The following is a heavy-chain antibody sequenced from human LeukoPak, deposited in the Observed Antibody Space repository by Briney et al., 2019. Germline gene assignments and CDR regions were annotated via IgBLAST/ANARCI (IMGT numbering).Heavy chain of an antibody. Sequence: GASVKVSCKASGYTFTGYYMHWVRQAPGQGLEWMGWINPNSGGTNYAQKFQGRVTMTRDMSISTAYMELSRLRSDDTAVYYCARLDTYVWGSYRPYFDYWGQGTLVTVSS. V-gene: IGHV1-2*02. CDR1: GYTFTGYY. J-gene: IGHJ4*02. CDR3: ARLDTYVWGSYRPYFDY. D-gene: IGHD3-16*02. CDR2: INPNSGGT.